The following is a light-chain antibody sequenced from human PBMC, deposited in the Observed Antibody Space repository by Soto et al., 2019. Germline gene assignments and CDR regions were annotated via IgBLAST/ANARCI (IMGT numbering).Light chain of an antibody. CDR3: QQYGDSPT. CDR1: QSVRSTY. V-gene: IGKV3-20*01. Sequence: ETVLTQSPGTLSLSPGEGATLSCRASQSVRSTYLVWYQQKPGQAPRLLIYGASNRATGIPDRFSGGGSGTDFTLTISRLEPEDFAVYYCQQYGDSPTFGGGTKVDIK. J-gene: IGKJ4*01. CDR2: GAS.